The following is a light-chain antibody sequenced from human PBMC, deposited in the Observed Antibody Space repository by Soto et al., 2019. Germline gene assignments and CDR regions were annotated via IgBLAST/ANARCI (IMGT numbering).Light chain of an antibody. V-gene: IGKV3-15*01. CDR2: GAS. CDR1: QSVGSN. CDR3: HQYNDWPPGLT. J-gene: IGKJ4*01. Sequence: ETVMTQSPATLSVSPGEGVTLSCRASQSVGSNLAWYQQKPGQAPRLLIYGASTRATGIPPRYSGSGSGTEFTLTISSLQSEDFALYYGHQYNDWPPGLTFGGGTKVEIK.